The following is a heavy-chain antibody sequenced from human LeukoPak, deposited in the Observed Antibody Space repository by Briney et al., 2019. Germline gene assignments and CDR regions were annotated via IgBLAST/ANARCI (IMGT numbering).Heavy chain of an antibody. CDR3: ARFERSTGCY. D-gene: IGHD2-8*02. CDR1: GYSISSGYY. Sequence: PSETLSLTCSVSGYSISSGYYWGWIRQPPGKGLEWIGSIYHSGSTYYNTSLKSRVTISVDTSKNQFSLKLNSVTAADTAVYYCARFERSTGCYWGQGTLVTVSS. J-gene: IGHJ4*02. V-gene: IGHV4-38-2*02. CDR2: IYHSGST.